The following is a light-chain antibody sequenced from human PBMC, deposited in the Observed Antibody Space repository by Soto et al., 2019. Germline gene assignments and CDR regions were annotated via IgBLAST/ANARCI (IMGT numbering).Light chain of an antibody. V-gene: IGKV3-20*01. Sequence: EIVLTQSPGTLSLSPGQRATLSCRASQSVSRSYLAWYQHKRGQAPRLLMFGTGSRATGIPDRFSGTGSGTDFTLIINRLEPEDFAVYYCQQYDNYPWTFGQGTKVEIK. CDR3: QQYDNYPWT. CDR1: QSVSRSY. CDR2: GTG. J-gene: IGKJ1*01.